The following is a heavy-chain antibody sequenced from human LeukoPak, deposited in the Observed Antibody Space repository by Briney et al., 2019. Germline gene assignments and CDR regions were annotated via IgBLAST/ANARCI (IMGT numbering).Heavy chain of an antibody. V-gene: IGHV4-59*01. Sequence: SETLSLTCAVSGGSISSYYWSWIRQPPGKGLELIGYIYYSGSTNYNPSLKSRVTISVDTSKNQFSLKLSSVTAADTAVYYCARVVVGATLDYWGQGTLVTVSS. CDR3: ARVVVGATLDY. CDR1: GGSISSYY. D-gene: IGHD1-26*01. J-gene: IGHJ4*02. CDR2: IYYSGST.